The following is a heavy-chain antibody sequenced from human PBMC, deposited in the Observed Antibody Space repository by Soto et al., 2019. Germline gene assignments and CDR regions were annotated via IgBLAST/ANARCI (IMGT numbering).Heavy chain of an antibody. CDR1: GFTFSSYA. V-gene: IGHV3-64D*06. D-gene: IGHD5-12*01. J-gene: IGHJ6*02. CDR3: VNGAYSGYESYYYYGMDV. Sequence: LRLSCSASGFTFSSYAMHWVRQAPGKGLEYVSAISSNGGSTYYADSVKGRFTISRDNSKNTLYLQMSSLRAEDTAVYYCVNGAYSGYESYYYYGMDVWGQGTTVTVSS. CDR2: ISSNGGST.